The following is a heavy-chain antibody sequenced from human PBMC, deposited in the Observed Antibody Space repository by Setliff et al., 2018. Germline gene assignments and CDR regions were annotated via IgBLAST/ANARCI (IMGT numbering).Heavy chain of an antibody. CDR3: ARGSAKMVALPTADYFDP. V-gene: IGHV1-18*01. CDR2: ISAYNGNT. D-gene: IGHD2-2*01. CDR1: GYTFNNYA. Sequence: ASVKVSCKASGYTFNNYAINWVRQAPGQGLEWMGWISAYNGNTNYAQHLQGRVTMTTDTSTSTAYMELRSLTSADTAVYYCARGSAKMVALPTADYFDPWGQGTPVTVSS. J-gene: IGHJ5*02.